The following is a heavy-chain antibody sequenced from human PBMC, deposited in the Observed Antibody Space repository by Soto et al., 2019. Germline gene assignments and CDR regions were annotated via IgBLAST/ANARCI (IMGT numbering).Heavy chain of an antibody. D-gene: IGHD1-7*01. V-gene: IGHV1-18*01. CDR1: GYTFTNYG. J-gene: IGHJ6*03. Sequence: ASVKVSCKASGYTFTNYGITWVRQAPGQGLEWMGGIGAYNGDTHYTQRLQGRVTMTTDTSTSTAYMELRGLRSDDTAIYYCARVLQLVGYFHDYMDVWGKGTTVIVSS. CDR3: ARVLQLVGYFHDYMDV. CDR2: IGAYNGDT.